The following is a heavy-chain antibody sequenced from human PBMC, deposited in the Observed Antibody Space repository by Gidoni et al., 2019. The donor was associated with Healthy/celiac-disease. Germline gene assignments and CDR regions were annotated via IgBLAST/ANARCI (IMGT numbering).Heavy chain of an antibody. CDR3: AKGALGGNSDLDY. CDR1: GFPLSKDV. CDR2: ISGSGGTT. Sequence: EVQLLVSGGGLIHPVGSLRLSCAASGFPLSKDVMKWVRQAPGKGLEWVSAISGSGGTTYYADYVKGRFTSSRDNSKNTMYLQMNSMRAEDTAVYYCAKGALGGNSDLDYWGQGTLVTVSS. J-gene: IGHJ4*02. V-gene: IGHV3-23*01. D-gene: IGHD2-21*02.